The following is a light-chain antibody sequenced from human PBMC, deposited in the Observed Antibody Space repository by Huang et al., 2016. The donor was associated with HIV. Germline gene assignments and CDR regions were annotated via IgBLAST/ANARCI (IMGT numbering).Light chain of an antibody. J-gene: IGKJ1*01. CDR1: QSIRND. Sequence: DIQMTQSPSSLSASVRDRVTITCRASQSIRNDLNWYQKKPGKAPKLLIYSASSLQSGVPSRFSGSGSGTDFTLTISNLQPEDFATYYCQQTYSTHWTFGQGTKVEIK. V-gene: IGKV1-39*01. CDR2: SAS. CDR3: QQTYSTHWT.